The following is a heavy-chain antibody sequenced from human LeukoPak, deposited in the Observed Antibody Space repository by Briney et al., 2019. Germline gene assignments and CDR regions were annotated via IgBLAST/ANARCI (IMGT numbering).Heavy chain of an antibody. CDR3: ARGRGLGGFFDF. Sequence: SQTLSLTCTVSDGSISSGNYYWSWIRQHPGKGLEWIGYIYYTGSTYFSPSLKSRVAISVDTSKSHFSLSLSSVTAADTAIYYCARGRGLGGFFDFWGQGTPVTLSS. V-gene: IGHV4-31*03. CDR1: DGSISSGNYY. CDR2: IYYTGST. D-gene: IGHD3-16*01. J-gene: IGHJ4*02.